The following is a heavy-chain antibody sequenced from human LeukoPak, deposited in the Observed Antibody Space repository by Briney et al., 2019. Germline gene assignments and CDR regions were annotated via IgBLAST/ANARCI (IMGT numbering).Heavy chain of an antibody. Sequence: ASVRVSCKASAYTFSGHYMHWVRQAPGQGLEWMGWIDTNSGATQLAQELRGRVTMTRDTSITTVYMELSRLRSDDTAVYYCARDLGGQTYWGQGTLVIVSS. CDR2: IDTNSGAT. CDR3: ARDLGGQTY. V-gene: IGHV1-2*02. D-gene: IGHD3-16*01. J-gene: IGHJ4*02. CDR1: AYTFSGHY.